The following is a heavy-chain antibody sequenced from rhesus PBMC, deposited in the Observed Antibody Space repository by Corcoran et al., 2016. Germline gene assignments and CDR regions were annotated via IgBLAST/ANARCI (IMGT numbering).Heavy chain of an antibody. CDR2: IYSNSEST. J-gene: IGHJ5-2*02. V-gene: IGHV4S12*01. Sequence: QVQLQASGPGVVKPSEPLSLTCAVSGGPISSGYCYWSWIRQPPGKGLEWIGGIYSNSESTNYNPSLKSRVTISKDTSKNQFSLKLSSVTATDTAVYYCAREGSSWSLDNSLDVWGRGVLVTVSS. CDR3: AREGSSWSLDNSLDV. CDR1: GGPISSGYCY. D-gene: IGHD6-13*01.